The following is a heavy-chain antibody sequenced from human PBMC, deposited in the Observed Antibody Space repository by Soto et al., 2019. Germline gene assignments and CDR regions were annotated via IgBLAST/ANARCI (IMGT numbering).Heavy chain of an antibody. V-gene: IGHV2-5*02. J-gene: IGHJ4*02. CDR1: GFSLSTSEVA. CDR2: IYWDDDR. D-gene: IGHD5-12*01. Sequence: QITLKESGPTLVKPTQPLTLTCTLSGFSLSTSEVAVGWIRQPPGKALEWLALIYWDDDRRYNPSLKNRLTITKDTSKNQVVLTMTNMDPADTATYYCVRAWLQFPVDYWGQGTLVTVSS. CDR3: VRAWLQFPVDY.